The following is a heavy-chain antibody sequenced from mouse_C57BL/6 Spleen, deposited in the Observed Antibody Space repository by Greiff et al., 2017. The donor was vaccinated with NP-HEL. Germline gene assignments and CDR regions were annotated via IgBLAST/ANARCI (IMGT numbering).Heavy chain of an antibody. V-gene: IGHV5-17*01. Sequence: EVKLVESGGGLVKPGGSLKLSCAASGFTFSDYGMHWVRQAPEKGLEWVAYISSGSSTIYYADTVKGRFTISRDNAKNTLFLQMTSLRSEDTAMYYCARKDYYGSSYSAMDYWGQGTSVTVSS. J-gene: IGHJ4*01. CDR2: ISSGSSTI. CDR1: GFTFSDYG. CDR3: ARKDYYGSSYSAMDY. D-gene: IGHD1-1*01.